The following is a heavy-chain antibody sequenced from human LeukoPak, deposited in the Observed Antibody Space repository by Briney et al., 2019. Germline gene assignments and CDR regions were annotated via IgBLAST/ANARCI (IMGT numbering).Heavy chain of an antibody. J-gene: IGHJ6*03. V-gene: IGHV3-64*01. D-gene: IGHD2-2*01. CDR1: GFTFSSYA. CDR2: ISSNGGST. Sequence: GGSLRLSCAASGFTFSSYAMHWVRQAPGKGLEYVSAISSNGGSTYYANSVKGRFTISRDNSKNTLYLQMGSLRAEDMAVYYRARDNCSSTSCYDLMDVWGKGTTVTVSS. CDR3: ARDNCSSTSCYDLMDV.